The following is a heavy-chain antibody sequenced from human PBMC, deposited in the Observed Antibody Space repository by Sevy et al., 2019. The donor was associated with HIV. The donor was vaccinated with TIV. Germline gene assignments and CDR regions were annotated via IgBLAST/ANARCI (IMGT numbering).Heavy chain of an antibody. V-gene: IGHV3-48*01. Sequence: GGSLRLSCVGSGFTFREYSMNWVRQAPGKGLEWVSYISGSSTTIGQADTVEGRFSISRDNADNSVFLQMNRLRVEDTAVYYCARSLAAAENWFDPWGQGTLVTVSS. J-gene: IGHJ5*02. CDR2: ISGSSTTI. CDR1: GFTFREYS. CDR3: ARSLAAAENWFDP. D-gene: IGHD6-13*01.